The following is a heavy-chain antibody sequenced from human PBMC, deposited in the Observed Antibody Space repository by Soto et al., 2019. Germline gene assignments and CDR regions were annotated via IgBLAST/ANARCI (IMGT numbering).Heavy chain of an antibody. CDR1: GGSFSNYY. CDR3: ARRGRAHIAVAARAFDS. Sequence: SETLSLTCAVFGGSFSNYYWSWIRQPPGKGLEWIGEVIHNEGSNYNPSLKSRVTITADESKYQFSLRLNSMTAADTALYYCARRGRAHIAVAARAFDSWSQGTLVTVSS. V-gene: IGHV4-34*12. D-gene: IGHD6-19*01. J-gene: IGHJ4*02. CDR2: VIHNEGS.